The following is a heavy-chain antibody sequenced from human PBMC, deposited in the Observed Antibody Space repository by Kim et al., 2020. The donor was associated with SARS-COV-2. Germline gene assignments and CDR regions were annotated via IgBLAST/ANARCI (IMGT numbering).Heavy chain of an antibody. J-gene: IGHJ5*02. D-gene: IGHD3-10*01. Sequence: SGPTLVKPTQTLTLTCTFSGFSLSTSGVGVAWIRQPPGKALEWLALIYWDDDKRYSPSLKTRLTITKGPSENQVVLTMTNMDPVDTATYYCAHSPHYFGSAYNWFDPWGQGTLVTVSS. CDR1: GFSLSTSGVG. CDR3: AHSPHYFGSAYNWFDP. V-gene: IGHV2-5*02. CDR2: IYWDDDK.